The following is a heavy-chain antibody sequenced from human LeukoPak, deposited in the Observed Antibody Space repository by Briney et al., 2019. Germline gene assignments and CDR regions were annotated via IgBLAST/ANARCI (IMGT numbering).Heavy chain of an antibody. CDR3: AKVGSIYDILTGYFDY. V-gene: IGHV3-9*01. CDR2: ISWNSGSI. Sequence: PGGSLRLSCAASGFTFDDYAMHWVRQAPGKGLEWVSGISWNSGSIGYADSVKGRFTISRDNAKNSLYLQMNSLRAEDTALYYCAKVGSIYDILTGYFDYWGQGTLVTVSS. J-gene: IGHJ4*02. D-gene: IGHD3-9*01. CDR1: GFTFDDYA.